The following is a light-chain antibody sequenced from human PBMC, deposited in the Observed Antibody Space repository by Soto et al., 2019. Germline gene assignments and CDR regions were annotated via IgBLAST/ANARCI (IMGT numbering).Light chain of an antibody. CDR3: QQYCRSPRT. Sequence: EIVLTQSPGTLSLSPGERATLSCRASQSVSSSYLAWYQQKPGQAPRLLIYGASSRATGIPDRFSGSGSGTDLTLTISRMEPEDFAVYYCQQYCRSPRTFGQGTKVEIK. CDR2: GAS. V-gene: IGKV3-20*01. CDR1: QSVSSSY. J-gene: IGKJ1*01.